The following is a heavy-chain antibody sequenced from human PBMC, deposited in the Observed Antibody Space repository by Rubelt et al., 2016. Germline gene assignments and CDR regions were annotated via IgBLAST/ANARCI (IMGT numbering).Heavy chain of an antibody. V-gene: IGHV4-4*07. CDR1: GGSISSYY. D-gene: IGHD1-14*01. CDR3: ARNGGITGTRGWFDP. Sequence: QVQLQESGPGLVKPSETLSLTCTVSGGSISSYYWSWIRQPAGKGLEWIGRIYTSGSTNYNPSLKSRVTIAVDTSKNQFSLKLSSVTAADTAVYYCARNGGITGTRGWFDPWGQGTLVTVSS. CDR2: IYTSGST. J-gene: IGHJ5*02.